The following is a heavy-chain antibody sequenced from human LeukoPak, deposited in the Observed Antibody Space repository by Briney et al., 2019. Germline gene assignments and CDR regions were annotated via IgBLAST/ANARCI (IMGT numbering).Heavy chain of an antibody. CDR2: INPNSGGT. V-gene: IGHV1-2*02. CDR1: GYTFTGYY. Sequence: ASVKVSCKASGYTFTGYYMHWVRQAPGQGLEWMGWINPNSGGTNYAQKFQGRVTMTRDTSISTAYMELNRLRSDDTAVYYCARDRSLVKYSSGWYGDYWGQGTLVTVSS. CDR3: ARDRSLVKYSSGWYGDY. J-gene: IGHJ4*02. D-gene: IGHD6-19*01.